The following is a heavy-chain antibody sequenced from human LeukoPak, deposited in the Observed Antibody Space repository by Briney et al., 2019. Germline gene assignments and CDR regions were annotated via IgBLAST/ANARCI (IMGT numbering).Heavy chain of an antibody. V-gene: IGHV1-2*02. CDR2: INPNSGDI. CDR1: GYPFIGYY. Sequence: ASVKVSCKTSGYPFIGYYVHWVRQAPGQGLEWMGWINPNSGDIYYAQKFQGRVTMTSDTSITTAYMELSRLISDDTAIYYCARAHPYYDSSGFHPGSFDYWGQGTLVTVSS. CDR3: ARAHPYYDSSGFHPGSFDY. J-gene: IGHJ4*02. D-gene: IGHD3-22*01.